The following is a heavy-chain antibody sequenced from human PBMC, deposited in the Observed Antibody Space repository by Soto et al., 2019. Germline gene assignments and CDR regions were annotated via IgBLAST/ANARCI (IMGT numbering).Heavy chain of an antibody. Sequence: SETLSLTCAVYGGSFSGYYWSWIRQPPGKGLEWIGEINHSGSTNYNPSLKSRVTISVDTSKNQFSLKLSSVTAADTAVYYCAREVSSSPSYYYYMDVWGKGTTVTVSS. V-gene: IGHV4-34*01. CDR2: INHSGST. D-gene: IGHD6-13*01. CDR3: AREVSSSPSYYYYMDV. J-gene: IGHJ6*03. CDR1: GGSFSGYY.